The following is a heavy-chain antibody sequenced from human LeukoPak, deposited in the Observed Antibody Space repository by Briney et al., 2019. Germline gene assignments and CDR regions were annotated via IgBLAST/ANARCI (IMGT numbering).Heavy chain of an antibody. CDR2: ISNDGSNK. J-gene: IGHJ6*02. V-gene: IGHV3-30*18. Sequence: GGSLRLSCAASGFTFSSYGMPWVRQAPGKGLEWVAVISNDGSNKYYADSVKGRFTISRDNSKNTLYLQMNSLRAEDTAVYYCAKGVGSSSWYGGYYYYYGMDVWGQGTTVTVSS. CDR3: AKGVGSSSWYGGYYYYYGMDV. D-gene: IGHD6-13*01. CDR1: GFTFSSYG.